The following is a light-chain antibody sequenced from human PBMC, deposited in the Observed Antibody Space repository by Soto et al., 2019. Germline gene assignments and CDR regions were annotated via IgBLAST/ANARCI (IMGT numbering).Light chain of an antibody. CDR3: QQYNVWPRT. CDR1: QSVSSSY. Sequence: SPTPLSLSPGERATLSRRASQSVSSSYLAWYQQKPGQAPRLPIYGASTRATGIPARFSGSGSGTEFTLTISSLQSEDFAVYYCQQYNVWPRTFGHGTKVDIK. V-gene: IGKV3-15*01. CDR2: GAS. J-gene: IGKJ1*01.